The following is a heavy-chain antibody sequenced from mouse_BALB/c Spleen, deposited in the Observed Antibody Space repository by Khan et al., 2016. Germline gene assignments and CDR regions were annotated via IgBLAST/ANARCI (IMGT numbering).Heavy chain of an antibody. D-gene: IGHD2-14*01. J-gene: IGHJ3*01. CDR1: GYTFTDYY. Sequence: QVQLQQSGAELARPGASVKLSCKASGYTFTDYYINWVKQRTGQGLEWIGEIYPGSGNTYYNEKFKGKATLTADKSSSTAYMQLSSLTSEDAAVYVCARWRYDEDRRLAYWGQGTLVTVSA. CDR2: IYPGSGNT. V-gene: IGHV1-77*01. CDR3: ARWRYDEDRRLAY.